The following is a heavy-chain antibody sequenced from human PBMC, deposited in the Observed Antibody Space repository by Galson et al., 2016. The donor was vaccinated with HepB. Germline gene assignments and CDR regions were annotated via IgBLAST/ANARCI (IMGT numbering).Heavy chain of an antibody. J-gene: IGHJ4*02. V-gene: IGHV3-33*01. D-gene: IGHD6-19*01. Sequence: SLRLSCAASGFSLNNYGMHWVRQAPGKGPEWVALTWHDGSVQYYADSVKGRFTVSRENSRNTLYLQMNSLRAEDTAIYLCARVAETSGWSALDYWGQGILVTVSS. CDR1: GFSLNNYG. CDR2: TWHDGSVQ. CDR3: ARVAETSGWSALDY.